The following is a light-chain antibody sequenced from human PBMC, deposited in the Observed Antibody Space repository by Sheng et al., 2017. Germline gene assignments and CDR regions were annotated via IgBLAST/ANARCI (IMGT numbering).Light chain of an antibody. CDR2: KAS. V-gene: IGKV1-5*03. J-gene: IGKJ5*01. CDR1: QSVSTW. CDR3: QQYDSEIT. Sequence: DIQMTQSPSTLSASVGDRVSITCRVSQSVSTWLAWYQQKPGKAPKLLIYKASTLQSGVPSRFSGSGSGTDFTLTISSLQPDDFATYYCQQYDSEITFGQGTRLEIK.